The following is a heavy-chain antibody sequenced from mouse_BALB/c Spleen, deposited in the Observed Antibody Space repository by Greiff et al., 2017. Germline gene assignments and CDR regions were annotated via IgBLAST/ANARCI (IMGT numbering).Heavy chain of an antibody. D-gene: IGHD2-3*01. Sequence: QVHVKQSGPGLVQPSQSLSITCTVSGFSLTSYGVHWVRQSPGKGLEWLGVIWSGGSTDYNAAFISRLSISKDNSKSQVFFKMNSLQANDTAIYYCARNRGYDGYPLFAYWGQGTLVTVSA. CDR2: IWSGGST. CDR1: GFSLTSYG. V-gene: IGHV2-2*02. CDR3: ARNRGYDGYPLFAY. J-gene: IGHJ3*01.